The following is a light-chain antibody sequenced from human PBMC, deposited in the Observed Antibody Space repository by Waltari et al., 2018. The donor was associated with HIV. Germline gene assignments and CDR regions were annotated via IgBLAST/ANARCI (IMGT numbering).Light chain of an antibody. J-gene: IGKJ2*01. Sequence: DIQMTQSPSSLSASVRDRVTLTCRASQSISIYLNWYQQKPGKAPKLLISAASSLQSGVPSRFSGGGSGTDFTLTIRSLQPEDFAIYYCQQSYSTPYTFGQGTRLEIK. CDR1: QSISIY. CDR3: QQSYSTPYT. V-gene: IGKV1-39*01. CDR2: AAS.